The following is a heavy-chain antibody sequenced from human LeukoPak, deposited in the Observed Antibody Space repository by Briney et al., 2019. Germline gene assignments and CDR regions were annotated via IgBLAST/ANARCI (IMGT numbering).Heavy chain of an antibody. Sequence: PGGSLRLSCAAPGFTFSSYAMSWVRQAPGKGLEWVSAISGSGGSTYYADSVKGRFTISRDNSKNTLYLQMNSLRAEDTAVYYCAKYGRISRYYFDYWGQGTLVTVSS. J-gene: IGHJ4*02. CDR3: AKYGRISRYYFDY. CDR1: GFTFSSYA. CDR2: ISGSGGST. V-gene: IGHV3-23*01. D-gene: IGHD2-15*01.